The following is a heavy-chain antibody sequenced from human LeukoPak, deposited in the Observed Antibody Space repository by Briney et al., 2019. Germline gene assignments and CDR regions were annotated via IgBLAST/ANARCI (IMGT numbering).Heavy chain of an antibody. CDR3: ARAIREYYYYYGMDV. CDR1: GGSISCGGYS. V-gene: IGHV4-30-2*01. Sequence: SETLFLTCAVSGGSISCGGYSWSWIRQPPGKGLERIGYIYHGGSTYYNPSLKSRVTISVDRSKNQFSLKLSSVTAADTAVYYCARAIREYYYYYGMDVWGKGTTVTVSS. D-gene: IGHD5-12*01. CDR2: IYHGGST. J-gene: IGHJ6*04.